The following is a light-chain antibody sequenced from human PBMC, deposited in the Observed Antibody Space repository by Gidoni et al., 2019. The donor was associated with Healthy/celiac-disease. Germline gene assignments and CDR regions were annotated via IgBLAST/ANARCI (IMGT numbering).Light chain of an antibody. CDR1: QSISSY. J-gene: IGKJ2*04. V-gene: IGKV1-39*01. Sequence: DIQLTQSPSSLSASVGDRVTITCRASQSISSYLTWYQQKPGKAPKLLIYAASSLQSGVPSRFSGSGSGTDFTLTISSLQPEDFATYYCQQSYSTLMCSFGQXTKLEIK. CDR3: QQSYSTLMCS. CDR2: AAS.